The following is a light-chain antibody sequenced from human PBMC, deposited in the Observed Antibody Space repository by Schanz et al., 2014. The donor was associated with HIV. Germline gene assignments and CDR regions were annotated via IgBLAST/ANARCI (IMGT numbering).Light chain of an antibody. CDR1: QSISIN. V-gene: IGKV3D-15*01. J-gene: IGKJ1*01. CDR2: DAS. Sequence: EIVMTQSPATLSVSPGERVTLSCRASQSISINLAWYQQKSGQAPRLLIYDASNRATGIPDRFSGGGSGTDFTLTISRLEPEDFAVYYCQSYDHSLWTFGQGTKVE. CDR3: QSYDHSLWT.